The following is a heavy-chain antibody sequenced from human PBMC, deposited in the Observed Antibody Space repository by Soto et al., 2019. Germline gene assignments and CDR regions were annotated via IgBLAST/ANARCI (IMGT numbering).Heavy chain of an antibody. J-gene: IGHJ4*02. Sequence: ELQLVASGGGLVQPGGSLRLSCAASGFTVSNNYLRWVRQAPGKGLEWVSLIYSGGDTYYADSVKGRFTISRDNSKNTLYLQMNSLIAEDTAVYYCARDGTYNWVGGQGILVTVSS. V-gene: IGHV3-66*01. CDR1: GFTVSNNY. D-gene: IGHD1-1*01. CDR2: IYSGGDT. CDR3: ARDGTYNWV.